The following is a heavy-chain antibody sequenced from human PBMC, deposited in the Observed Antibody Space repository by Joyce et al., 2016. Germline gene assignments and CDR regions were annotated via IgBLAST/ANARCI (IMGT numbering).Heavy chain of an antibody. CDR2: FNGSAGTI. J-gene: IGHJ4*02. D-gene: IGHD1-1*01. V-gene: IGHV3-48*02. Sequence: DVYLVESGGGLARPGGSLRLSCAASGFSFSIYSMSWVRQAPGKGLEWLSFFNGSAGTIFYADSVKGRFTISRDNAHNSLYLQMNDLRDDDTAVYYCVGEGIRSGRPNYWGQGTLVTVSS. CDR1: GFSFSIYS. CDR3: VGEGIRSGRPNY.